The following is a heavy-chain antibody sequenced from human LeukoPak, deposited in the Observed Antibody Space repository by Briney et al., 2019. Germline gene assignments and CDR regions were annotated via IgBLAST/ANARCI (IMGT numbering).Heavy chain of an antibody. V-gene: IGHV4-59*01. D-gene: IGHD3-22*01. CDR2: IYYSGST. Sequence: SETLSLTCTVSGGSISSYYWSWIRQPPGKGLEWIGYIYYSGSTNYNPSLKSRVTISVDTSKNQFSLKLSSVTAADTAVYYCARTPIYYYDNSGYYNWGQGTLVTVSS. CDR1: GGSISSYY. CDR3: ARTPIYYYDNSGYYN. J-gene: IGHJ4*02.